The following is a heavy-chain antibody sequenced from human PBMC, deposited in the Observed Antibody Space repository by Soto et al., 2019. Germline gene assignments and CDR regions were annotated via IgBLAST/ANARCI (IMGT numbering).Heavy chain of an antibody. Sequence: QVQLVQSGAEVKKPGASVKVSCKASGYTFTSYGISWVRQAPGQGLEWMGWISAYNGNTNYAQKLQGRVTMTTDTSTSKAYREMRSLRSDDTAGYYCARLLGGRPDAFDIWGQGTMVTVSS. D-gene: IGHD3-10*01. V-gene: IGHV1-18*01. J-gene: IGHJ3*02. CDR3: ARLLGGRPDAFDI. CDR2: ISAYNGNT. CDR1: GYTFTSYG.